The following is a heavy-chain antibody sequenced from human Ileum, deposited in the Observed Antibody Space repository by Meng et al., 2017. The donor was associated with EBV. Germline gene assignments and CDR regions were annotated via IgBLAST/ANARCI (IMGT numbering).Heavy chain of an antibody. Sequence: QWRLQESGPGLVKPSQTLSLTCTVSGGSISSSNYYWSWIRQPPGKGLEWSGHIYNSGSTYYNPSLKSRITISVDTSKNQFSLKLSSVTAADTAVYYCARGQKGYFDLWGRGTLVTVSS. CDR3: ARGQKGYFDL. CDR2: IYNSGST. J-gene: IGHJ2*01. CDR1: GGSISSSNYY. V-gene: IGHV4-30-4*01.